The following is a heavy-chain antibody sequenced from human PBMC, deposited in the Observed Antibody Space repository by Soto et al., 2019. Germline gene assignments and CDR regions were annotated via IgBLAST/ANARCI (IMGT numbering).Heavy chain of an antibody. Sequence: ASVKVSCKASGYTFTSYGIHWVRQAPGQRLEWTGWINAGNGNTKYSEKFQGRVTITRDTSASTAYLELSSLRSEDTAVYYCARDPNDSSAYDHHDYYGMDVWGQGTTVTVSS. J-gene: IGHJ6*02. CDR1: GYTFTSYG. CDR2: INAGNGNT. D-gene: IGHD3-22*01. CDR3: ARDPNDSSAYDHHDYYGMDV. V-gene: IGHV1-3*01.